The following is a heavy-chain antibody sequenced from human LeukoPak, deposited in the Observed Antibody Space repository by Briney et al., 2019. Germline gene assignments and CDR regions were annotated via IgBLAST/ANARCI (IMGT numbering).Heavy chain of an antibody. CDR1: GGTFSSYA. V-gene: IGHV1-69*05. D-gene: IGHD2-15*01. CDR2: IIPIFGTA. CDR3: ARVGQGGWFDP. Sequence: GASVTVSFKASGGTFSSYAISWVRQAPGQGLEWMGGIIPIFGTANYAQKFQGRVTITTDESTSTAYMELSSLRSEDTAVYYCARVGQGGWFDPWGQGTLVTVSS. J-gene: IGHJ5*02.